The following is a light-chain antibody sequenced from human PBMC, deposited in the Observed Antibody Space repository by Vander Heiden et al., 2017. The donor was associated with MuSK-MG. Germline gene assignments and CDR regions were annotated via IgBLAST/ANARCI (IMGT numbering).Light chain of an antibody. J-gene: IGLJ2*01. CDR3: QAWDSSTVE. V-gene: IGLV3-1*01. CDR1: KLGDKY. Sequence: SYELTQPPSVSVSPGQTASITCSGDKLGDKYACWYQQKPGQSPVLVIYQDSKRPSGIPERFSGSNSGTTATLTISGTQAMDEAYYYCQAWDSSTVEFGGGTKLTVL. CDR2: QDS.